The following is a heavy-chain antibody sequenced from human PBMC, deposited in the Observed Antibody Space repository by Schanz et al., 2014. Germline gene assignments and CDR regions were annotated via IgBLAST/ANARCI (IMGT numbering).Heavy chain of an antibody. CDR1: GFTFSNHA. CDR3: ARGREVVAKIFDV. D-gene: IGHD3-22*01. CDR2: INWNGGST. Sequence: AQLVESGGGLVQPGGSLRLSCAASGFTFSNHALSWVRQAPGKGLEWVSGINWNGGSTGYADSVQGRFTISRDNSKNALYLQMDSLRAEDTGVYYCARGREVVAKIFDVWGQGTLVTVSS. J-gene: IGHJ4*02. V-gene: IGHV3-20*04.